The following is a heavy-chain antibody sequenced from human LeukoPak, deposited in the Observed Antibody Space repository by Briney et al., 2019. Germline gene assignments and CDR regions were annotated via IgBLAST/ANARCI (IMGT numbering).Heavy chain of an antibody. Sequence: SETLSLTCTVSGGSISSYYWSWIRQPPGKGLEWIGYIYYSGSTNYNPSLKSRVTISVDTSKNQFSLKLSSVTAADMAVYYCARGGAVGATTASYVYWGQGTLVTVSS. J-gene: IGHJ4*02. CDR2: IYYSGST. V-gene: IGHV4-59*01. D-gene: IGHD1-26*01. CDR1: GGSISSYY. CDR3: ARGGAVGATTASYVY.